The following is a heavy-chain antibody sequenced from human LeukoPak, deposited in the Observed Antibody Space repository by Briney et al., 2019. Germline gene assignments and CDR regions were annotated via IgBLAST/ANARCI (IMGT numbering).Heavy chain of an antibody. J-gene: IGHJ4*02. D-gene: IGHD3-10*01. V-gene: IGHV3-23*01. CDR2: ISGSGDST. CDR3: AKGSSGSYYSHFDY. Sequence: GGSLRLSCAASRFTFSDHYMDWVRQAPGKGLEWVSLISGSGDSTYYADSVKGRSTISRDNSKNTLYLQMNSLRAEDTAVYYCAKGSSGSYYSHFDYWGQGTLVTVSS. CDR1: RFTFSDHY.